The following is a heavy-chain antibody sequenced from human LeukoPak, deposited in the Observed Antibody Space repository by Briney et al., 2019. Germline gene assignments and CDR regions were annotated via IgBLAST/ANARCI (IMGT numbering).Heavy chain of an antibody. J-gene: IGHJ4*02. CDR2: IKQDGSEK. D-gene: IGHD3-10*02. V-gene: IGHV3-7*03. Sequence: GGSLRLSCAASGFTFSSYWMSWVRQAPGKGLEWVANIKQDGSEKYYVDSVKGRFTISRDNAKNSLYLQMNSLRAEDTALYYCAKGPGGVFGELFADYFDYWGQGTLVTVFS. CDR3: AKGPGGVFGELFADYFDY. CDR1: GFTFSSYW.